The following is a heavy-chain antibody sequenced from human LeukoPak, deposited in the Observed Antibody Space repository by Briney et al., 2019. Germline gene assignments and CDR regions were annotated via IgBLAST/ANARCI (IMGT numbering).Heavy chain of an antibody. CDR3: ARDRIVGATYYYYGMDV. V-gene: IGHV3-30-3*01. J-gene: IGHJ6*02. CDR1: GFTFSSYA. D-gene: IGHD1-26*01. CDR2: ISYDGSNK. Sequence: PGRSLRLSCAASGFTFSSYAMPWVRQAPGKGLEWVAVISYDGSNKYYADSVKGRFTISRDNSKNTLYLQMDSLRAEDTAVYYCARDRIVGATYYYYGMDVWGQGTTVTVSS.